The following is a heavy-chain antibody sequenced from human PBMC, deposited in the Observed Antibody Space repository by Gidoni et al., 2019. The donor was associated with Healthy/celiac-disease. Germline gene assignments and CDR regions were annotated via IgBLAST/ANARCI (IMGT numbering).Heavy chain of an antibody. CDR3: AKALRLPIYYDSSGYYGSDAFDI. D-gene: IGHD3-22*01. CDR1: GFPFDDYA. J-gene: IGHJ3*02. V-gene: IGHV3-9*01. CDR2: ISWNSGSI. Sequence: EVQLVESGGGLVQPGRSLRLSCAASGFPFDDYAMHWVRQAPGKGLEWVSGISWNSGSIGYADSVKGRFTISRDNAKNSLYLQMNSLRAEDTALYYCAKALRLPIYYDSSGYYGSDAFDIWGQGTMVTVSS.